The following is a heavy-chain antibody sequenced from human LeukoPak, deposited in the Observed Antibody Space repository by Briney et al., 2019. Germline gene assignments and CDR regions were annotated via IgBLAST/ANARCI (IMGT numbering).Heavy chain of an antibody. CDR2: IRSKVNSYAT. CDR1: GFTFSGSA. Sequence: GGSLKLSCAASGFTFSGSAIHWVRQASGKGLEWVGRIRSKVNSYATAYAASVKGRFTISRDNSKNTLYLQMNSLRAEDTAVYYCAKDGDLYSSSWYYWYFDLWGRGTLVTVSS. CDR3: AKDGDLYSSSWYYWYFDL. J-gene: IGHJ2*01. D-gene: IGHD6-13*01. V-gene: IGHV3-73*01.